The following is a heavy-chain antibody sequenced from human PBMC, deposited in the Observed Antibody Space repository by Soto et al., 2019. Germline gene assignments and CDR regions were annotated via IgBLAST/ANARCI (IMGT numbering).Heavy chain of an antibody. V-gene: IGHV4-30-2*01. J-gene: IGHJ5*02. Sequence: TSETLSLTCAVSGGSISSGGYSWSWIRQPPGKGLEWIGYIYHSGSTYYNPSLKSRVTISVDRSKNQFSLNLSSVTAADTAVYYCARERPDGCRLDPWGQGTLVTVSS. CDR3: ARERPDGCRLDP. D-gene: IGHD6-19*01. CDR2: IYHSGST. CDR1: GGSISSGGYS.